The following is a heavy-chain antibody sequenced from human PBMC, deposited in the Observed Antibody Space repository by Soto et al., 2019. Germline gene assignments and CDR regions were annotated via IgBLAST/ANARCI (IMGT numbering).Heavy chain of an antibody. CDR3: ARGVQDCSGGSCHYYPPYYFDY. Sequence: GGSLRLSCAASGFTFSSYSMNWVRQAPGKGLEWVSSISSSSSYIYYADSVKGRFTISRDNAKNSLYLQMNSLRAEDTAVYYCARGVQDCSGGSCHYYPPYYFDYWGQGTLVTVSS. CDR2: ISSSSSYI. CDR1: GFTFSSYS. D-gene: IGHD2-15*01. J-gene: IGHJ4*02. V-gene: IGHV3-21*01.